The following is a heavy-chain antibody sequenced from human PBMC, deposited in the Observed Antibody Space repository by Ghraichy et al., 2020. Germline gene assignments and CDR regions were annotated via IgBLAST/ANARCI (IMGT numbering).Heavy chain of an antibody. V-gene: IGHV3-49*03. CDR1: GFTFGDYA. D-gene: IGHD3-10*01. Sequence: GESLNISCTASGFTFGDYAMSWFRQAPGKGLEWVGFIRSKAYGGTTEYAASVKGRFTISRDDSKSIAYLQMNSLKTEDTAVYYCTRDWPPGYYGSGGDAFDIWGQGTMVTVSS. J-gene: IGHJ3*02. CDR2: IRSKAYGGTT. CDR3: TRDWPPGYYGSGGDAFDI.